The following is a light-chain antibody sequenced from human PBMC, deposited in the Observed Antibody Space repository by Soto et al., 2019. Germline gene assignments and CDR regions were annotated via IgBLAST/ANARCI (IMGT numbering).Light chain of an antibody. CDR2: RSS. CDR3: QQYQNLWT. CDR1: QTIYSN. J-gene: IGKJ1*01. Sequence: IGMTQSPATRSVWPIEIATRSFMASQTIYSNVAWYQQRPGQPPRLLIYRSSSRATGIPARFSGSGSGTEFTLTINSLQPEDFAVYYCQQYQNLWTFGQGTKVDIK. V-gene: IGKV3-15*01.